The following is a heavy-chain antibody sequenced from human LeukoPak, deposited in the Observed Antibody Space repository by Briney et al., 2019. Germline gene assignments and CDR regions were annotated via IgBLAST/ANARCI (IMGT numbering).Heavy chain of an antibody. Sequence: PGGSLRLSCAASGFTFSQYAMHWVRQAPGKGLEWVSTISDSADSTYSADSLKGRFTISRDNSKNTLYLQMNSLRAEDTAVYYCAKIPYSGYDFSFDYWGQGTLVTVSS. J-gene: IGHJ4*02. CDR2: ISDSADST. D-gene: IGHD5-12*01. CDR1: GFTFSQYA. CDR3: AKIPYSGYDFSFDY. V-gene: IGHV3-23*01.